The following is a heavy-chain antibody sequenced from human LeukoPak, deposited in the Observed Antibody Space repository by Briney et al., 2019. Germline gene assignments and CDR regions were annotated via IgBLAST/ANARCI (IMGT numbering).Heavy chain of an antibody. J-gene: IGHJ4*02. V-gene: IGHV1-69*13. CDR2: IIPIFGTA. D-gene: IGHD2-21*02. CDR1: GGTFSSYA. Sequence: PGASVKVSCKASGGTFSSYAISWVRQAPGQGLEWMGGIIPIFGTANYAQKFQGRVTITADESTSTAYMELSSLRSEDTAVYYCARGTDCGRDCYSFVFDYWGQGTLVTVSS. CDR3: ARGTDCGRDCYSFVFDY.